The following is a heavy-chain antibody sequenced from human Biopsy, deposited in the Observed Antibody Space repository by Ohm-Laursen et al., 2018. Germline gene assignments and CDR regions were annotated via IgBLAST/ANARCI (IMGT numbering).Heavy chain of an antibody. CDR2: INHSGRT. CDR1: GGDINNYY. J-gene: IGHJ6*02. CDR3: VRGVDYYDPYHYYALDV. D-gene: IGHD3-22*01. V-gene: IGHV4-34*01. Sequence: GTLSLTCNVSGGDINNYYWSWIRQTPGKGLEWIGEINHSGRTNYNPSLKSRATISVDTSKNQFSLKVRSVTAADTAVYYCVRGVDYYDPYHYYALDVWGQGTTVTVSS.